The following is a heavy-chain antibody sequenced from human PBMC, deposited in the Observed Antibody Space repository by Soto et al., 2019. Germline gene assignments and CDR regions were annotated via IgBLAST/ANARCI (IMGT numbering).Heavy chain of an antibody. CDR3: SRILGEYYAFDI. Sequence: QVTLTASGPVLVKPTETLTLTCTVSGFSLSNARMGVRWFRPPPGKALEWLAHIFSNDEKSDSTSLRSRLTLSEDTSKSQVVLTMTNMDPLDTATYYWSRILGEYYAFDIWGHGTMLAVSS. D-gene: IGHD6-6*01. J-gene: IGHJ3*02. CDR2: IFSNDEK. V-gene: IGHV2-26*01. CDR1: GFSLSNARMG.